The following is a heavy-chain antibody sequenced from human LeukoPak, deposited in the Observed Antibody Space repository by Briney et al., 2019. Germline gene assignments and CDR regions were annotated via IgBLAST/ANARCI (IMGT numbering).Heavy chain of an antibody. J-gene: IGHJ4*02. Sequence: ASVKVSCKTSGYTFSSYAMHWVRQAPGQRLEWMGCINGDNGNTQYSQKFQGRVAFTRDTSASTAYMELSSLTSEDMAVFYCARGGPNSGGWTLDHWGQGTLVSVSS. D-gene: IGHD6-19*01. CDR2: INGDNGNT. CDR1: GYTFSSYA. CDR3: ARGGPNSGGWTLDH. V-gene: IGHV1-3*03.